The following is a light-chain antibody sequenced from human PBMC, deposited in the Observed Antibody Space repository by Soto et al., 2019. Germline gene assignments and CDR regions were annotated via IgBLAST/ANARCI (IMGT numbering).Light chain of an antibody. CDR3: QQYGSSPFT. Sequence: EIVMTQSPATLSVSPGGRATLSCRASQSVSNNLAWYQQKPAQAPRLLIYDASTRATGIPARFSGSGSGTEFTLTISSLQSEDFAVYYCQQYGSSPFTFGPGTKVDI. V-gene: IGKV3-15*01. CDR2: DAS. CDR1: QSVSNN. J-gene: IGKJ3*01.